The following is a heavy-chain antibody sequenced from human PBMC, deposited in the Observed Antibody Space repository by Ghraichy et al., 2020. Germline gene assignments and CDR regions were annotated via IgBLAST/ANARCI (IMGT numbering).Heavy chain of an antibody. J-gene: IGHJ4*02. Sequence: SETLSLTCAVYGGSFSGYYWSWIRQPPGKGLEWIGEINHSGSTNYNPSLKSRVTISVDTSKNQFSLKLSSVTAADTAVYYCANNYDSSGYYYWGQGTLVTVSS. CDR1: GGSFSGYY. V-gene: IGHV4-34*01. CDR2: INHSGST. D-gene: IGHD3-22*01. CDR3: ANNYDSSGYYY.